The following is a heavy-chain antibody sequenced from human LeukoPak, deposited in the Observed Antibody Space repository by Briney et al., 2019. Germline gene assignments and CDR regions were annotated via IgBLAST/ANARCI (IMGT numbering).Heavy chain of an antibody. CDR2: MYYSGTT. V-gene: IGHV4-59*02. CDR1: GASVSSFY. CDR3: ARGPCSTSCHRSWYFDY. J-gene: IGHJ4*02. D-gene: IGHD2-2*01. Sequence: SETLSLTCTVSGASVSSFYWNWIRQPPGKGLEWIGSMYYSGTTNYDPSFKSRVTISLDTSKNHFSLRLTSVTAADTAVYYCARGPCSTSCHRSWYFDYWGQGTLVTVSS.